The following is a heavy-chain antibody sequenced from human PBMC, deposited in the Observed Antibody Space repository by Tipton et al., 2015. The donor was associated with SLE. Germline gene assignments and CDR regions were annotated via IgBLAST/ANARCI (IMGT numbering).Heavy chain of an antibody. CDR2: IYYTGST. CDR3: AIGGGYVGY. Sequence: TLSLTCTVSGGSISSYYWSWIRQPPGKGLEWIGYIYYTGSTNYNPSLKSRVAFSVDTSKNQFSLKLTSVTAADTAVYYCAIGGGYVGYWGQGTLVTVSS. J-gene: IGHJ4*02. D-gene: IGHD2-15*01. CDR1: GGSISSYY. V-gene: IGHV4-59*12.